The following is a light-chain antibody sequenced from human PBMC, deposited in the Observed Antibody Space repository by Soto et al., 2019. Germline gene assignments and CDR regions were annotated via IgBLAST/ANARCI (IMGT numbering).Light chain of an antibody. CDR3: LLYYNGAVV. CDR1: TGAVTSDSS. J-gene: IGLJ2*01. Sequence: QAVVTQESSLTVSPGGTVTLTCASSTGAVTSDSSANWFQQKPGQPPRSLIYGTDKKHSWTPVRFSGSLLGGKAALTLSGVQPDDEADYYCLLYYNGAVVFGAGTKLTVL. CDR2: GTD. V-gene: IGLV7-43*01.